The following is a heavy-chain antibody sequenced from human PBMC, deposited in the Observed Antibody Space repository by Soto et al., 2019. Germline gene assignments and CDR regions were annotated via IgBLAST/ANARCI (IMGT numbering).Heavy chain of an antibody. CDR2: IIPIFGTA. CDR3: ALGGVRSSFDY. CDR1: GGTFSSYA. D-gene: IGHD3-16*01. V-gene: IGHV1-69*13. Sequence: SVKVSCKASGGTFSSYAISWVRQAPGQGLEWMGGIIPIFGTANYAQKFQGRVTTTADESTSTAYMELRSLRSDDTAVYYCALGGVRSSFDYWGQGTLVTVSS. J-gene: IGHJ4*02.